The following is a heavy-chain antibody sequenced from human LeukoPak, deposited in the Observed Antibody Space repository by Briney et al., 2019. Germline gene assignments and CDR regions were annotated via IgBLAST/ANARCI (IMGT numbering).Heavy chain of an antibody. CDR2: IRSSSDYI. V-gene: IGHV3-21*01. CDR1: GFTFSTYS. Sequence: GGSLRLSCAASGFTFSTYSMNWVRQAPGKGLEWVSSIRSSSDYIYYADSVKGRFTVSRDNAKNSMDLQMNSLRAEDTAVYYCVRGGTYCDSTCKGADYWGQGTLVAVSS. CDR3: VRGGTYCDSTCKGADY. D-gene: IGHD2/OR15-2a*01. J-gene: IGHJ4*02.